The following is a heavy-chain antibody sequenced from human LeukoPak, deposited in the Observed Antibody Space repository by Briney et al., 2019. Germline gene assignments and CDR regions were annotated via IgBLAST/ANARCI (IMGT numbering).Heavy chain of an antibody. Sequence: GGSLRLSCAASGFTFSSYTINWVRQAPGKGLEWVSVMYIGGSTYYADSVRGRFTTSRDNSKNTLHLQMDSLRAEDTAVYYCAKDSDVYGIESPDALHIWGQGTMVTVSS. CDR2: MYIGGST. CDR3: AKDSDVYGIESPDALHI. CDR1: GFTFSSYT. V-gene: IGHV3-66*01. J-gene: IGHJ3*02. D-gene: IGHD2-8*01.